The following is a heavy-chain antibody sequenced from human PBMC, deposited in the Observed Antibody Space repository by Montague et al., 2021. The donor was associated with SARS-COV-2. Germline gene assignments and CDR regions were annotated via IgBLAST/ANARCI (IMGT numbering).Heavy chain of an antibody. CDR3: ARGRPVQGSFRHFDSISSGALDI. V-gene: IGHV4-34*01. D-gene: IGHD3-9*01. Sequence: SETLSLTCAVSRGSFSNYYCTWIRQSPGKGLEWMGEINQGGATNYTPSPNSRVTISLDTSKKQISLKLNSVTVADTAVFFCARGRPVQGSFRHFDSISSGALDIWGQGSLVIVSS. CDR2: INQGGAT. J-gene: IGHJ3*02. CDR1: RGSFSNYY.